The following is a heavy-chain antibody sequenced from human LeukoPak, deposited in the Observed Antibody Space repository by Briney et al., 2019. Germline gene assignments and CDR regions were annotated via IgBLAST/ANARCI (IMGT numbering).Heavy chain of an antibody. CDR2: VYYSGST. CDR1: GGSISRYY. D-gene: IGHD3-22*01. J-gene: IGHJ4*02. Sequence: PSETLSLTCTVSGGSISRYYWSWIRQPPGKGLEWIGYVYYSGSTNYNPSLKSRVTISVDTSKNQFSLNLSSVTAADTAVYYCARHADSSGYYYHFDYWGQGTLVTVTS. V-gene: IGHV4-59*08. CDR3: ARHADSSGYYYHFDY.